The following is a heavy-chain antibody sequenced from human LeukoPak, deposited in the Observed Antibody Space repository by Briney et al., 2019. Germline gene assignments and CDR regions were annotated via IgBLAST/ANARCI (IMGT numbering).Heavy chain of an antibody. D-gene: IGHD1-14*01. J-gene: IGHJ5*02. V-gene: IGHV1-2*02. CDR1: GYTFTCYY. CDR2: INPNSGGT. Sequence: ASVKVSCKASGYTFTCYYMHWVGQAPGQGVEWMGWINPNSGGTNYAQKFQGSVTMTSDTSISTAYMELSRLRSDDTAVYYCASLNPGGFDLWGRGTLVTVSS. CDR3: ASLNPGGFDL.